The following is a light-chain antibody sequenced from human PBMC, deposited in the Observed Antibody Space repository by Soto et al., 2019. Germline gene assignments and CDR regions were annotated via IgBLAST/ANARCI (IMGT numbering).Light chain of an antibody. J-gene: IGLJ2*01. V-gene: IGLV2-14*01. CDR3: TSYTITSTLV. Sequence: QSALTQPASVSGSPGQSITISCTGTSNDVGANNYVSWYQRHPGKAPKILIYEAANRPSGVSHRFSGSTSGNTASLTISGLQAEDEADYFCTSYTITSTLVFGGGTKLTVL. CDR2: EAA. CDR1: SNDVGANNY.